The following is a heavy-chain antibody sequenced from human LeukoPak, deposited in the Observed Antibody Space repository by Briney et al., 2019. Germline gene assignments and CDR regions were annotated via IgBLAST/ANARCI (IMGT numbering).Heavy chain of an antibody. V-gene: IGHV3-7*04. J-gene: IGHJ4*02. Sequence: GGSLRLSCVASGFNFGDYYMSWVRQAPGKGLEWVADIRHDGSDVYNVDSVRGRFTISRDNAKNSLFLQMNSLKDEDTAVYYCARDGSGSGFSLDYWGQGTLVTVSS. CDR3: ARDGSGSGFSLDY. CDR2: IRHDGSDV. D-gene: IGHD3-10*01. CDR1: GFNFGDYY.